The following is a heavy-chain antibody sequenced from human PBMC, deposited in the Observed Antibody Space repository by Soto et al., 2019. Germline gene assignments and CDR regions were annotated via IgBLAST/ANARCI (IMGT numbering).Heavy chain of an antibody. Sequence: PSETLSLTCTFSGGSISSYYWSWIRQPPGKGLEWIGYIYYSGSTNYNPSLKSRVTISVDTSKNQFSLKLSSVTAADTAVYYCARRYGSGFDYWGQGTLVTVSS. CDR1: GGSISSYY. V-gene: IGHV4-59*08. CDR3: ARRYGSGFDY. CDR2: IYYSGST. D-gene: IGHD6-19*01. J-gene: IGHJ4*02.